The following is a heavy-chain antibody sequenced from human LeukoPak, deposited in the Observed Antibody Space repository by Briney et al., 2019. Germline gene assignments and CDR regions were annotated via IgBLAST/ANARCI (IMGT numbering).Heavy chain of an antibody. D-gene: IGHD6-13*01. J-gene: IGHJ4*01. V-gene: IGHV3-30*04. Sequence: HPGRSLRLSCAASGFTFSNYAIHWVRQAPGKGLEWVAVISYDGSNKYYADSVKGRFTISRDNSKNTLYLQMNSLRPEDTAVYYCAKDKARAADYYFDYWGHGTLVTVSS. CDR3: AKDKARAADYYFDY. CDR1: GFTFSNYA. CDR2: ISYDGSNK.